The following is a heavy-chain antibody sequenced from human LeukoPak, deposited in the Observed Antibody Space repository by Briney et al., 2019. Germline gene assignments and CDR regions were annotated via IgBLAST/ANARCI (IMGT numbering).Heavy chain of an antibody. J-gene: IGHJ3*02. Sequence: ASVKVSCKASGYTFTGYYMHWVRQAPGQGLEWMGIINPSGGSTSYAQKFQGRVTMTRDTSTSTVYMELSRLRSEDTVVYYCARVKVGALGPYDAFDIWGQGTMVTVSS. CDR1: GYTFTGYY. D-gene: IGHD1-26*01. CDR2: INPSGGST. V-gene: IGHV1-46*01. CDR3: ARVKVGALGPYDAFDI.